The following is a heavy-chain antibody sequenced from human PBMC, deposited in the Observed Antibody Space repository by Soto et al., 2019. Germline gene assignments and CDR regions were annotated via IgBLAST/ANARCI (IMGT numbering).Heavy chain of an antibody. CDR1: GFTFSSYG. CDR3: ARDWAVSSSWYYVGLAMRY. Sequence: PGGSLRLSCAASGFTFSSYGMHWVRQAPGKGLEWVAVIWYDGSNKYYADSVKGRFTISRDNSKNTLYLQMNSLRAEDTAVYYCARDWAVSSSWYYVGLAMRYWGQGTLVTVSS. D-gene: IGHD6-13*01. J-gene: IGHJ4*02. V-gene: IGHV3-33*01. CDR2: IWYDGSNK.